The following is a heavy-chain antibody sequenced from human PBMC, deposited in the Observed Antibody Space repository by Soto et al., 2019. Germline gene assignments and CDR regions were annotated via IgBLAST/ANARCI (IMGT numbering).Heavy chain of an antibody. J-gene: IGHJ4*01. V-gene: IGHV3-7*03. Sequence: PGGSLRLSCAASGFTFSSYWMSWVRQAPGKGLEWVANIKQDGSEKYYVDSVKGRFTISRDNAKHSLYLQMNGLRAEDTAVYYCARSPYGLGRVHDDWDQGTLVTVSS. D-gene: IGHD3-10*01. CDR1: GFTFSSYW. CDR3: ARSPYGLGRVHDD. CDR2: IKQDGSEK.